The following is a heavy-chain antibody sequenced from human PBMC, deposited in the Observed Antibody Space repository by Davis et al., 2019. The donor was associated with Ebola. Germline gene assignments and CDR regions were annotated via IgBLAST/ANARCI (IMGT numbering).Heavy chain of an antibody. CDR3: ARERGSGWFHFDY. CDR1: GFTFSSYS. CDR2: ISSSSSTI. Sequence: GESLKLSCAASGFTFSSYSMNWVRQAPGKGLEWVSYISSSSSTIYYADSVKGRFNISRDNAKNSLYLQMNSLRAEDTAVYYCARERGSGWFHFDYWGQGTLVTVSS. D-gene: IGHD6-19*01. V-gene: IGHV3-48*04. J-gene: IGHJ4*02.